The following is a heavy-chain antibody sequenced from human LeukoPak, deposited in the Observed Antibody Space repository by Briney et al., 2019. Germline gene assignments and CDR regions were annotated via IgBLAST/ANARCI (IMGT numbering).Heavy chain of an antibody. Sequence: SETLSLTCAVYGVSFSGYYWSWIRQPPGKGLEWIGEINHSGSTNYNPSLKSRVTISVDTSKNQFSLKLSSVTAADTAVYYCASKGRTAMVPRGFDYWGQGTLVTVSS. J-gene: IGHJ4*02. V-gene: IGHV4-34*01. CDR3: ASKGRTAMVPRGFDY. CDR2: INHSGST. CDR1: GVSFSGYY. D-gene: IGHD5-18*01.